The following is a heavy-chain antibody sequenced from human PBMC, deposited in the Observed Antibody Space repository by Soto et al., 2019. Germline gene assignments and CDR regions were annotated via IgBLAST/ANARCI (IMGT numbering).Heavy chain of an antibody. D-gene: IGHD4-4*01. Sequence: QVQLVESGGGVVQPGRSLRLSCAASGFTLSSFGMHWVRQAPDKGLEWLAVIWSAGTNKYYADSVKGRVTISRDNSKNTLYLQMNSLRAEDTAVYYWARGQGRNYYRSDYWFQGTLVTVSS. CDR2: IWSAGTNK. CDR3: ARGQGRNYYRSDY. J-gene: IGHJ4*02. V-gene: IGHV3-33*01. CDR1: GFTLSSFG.